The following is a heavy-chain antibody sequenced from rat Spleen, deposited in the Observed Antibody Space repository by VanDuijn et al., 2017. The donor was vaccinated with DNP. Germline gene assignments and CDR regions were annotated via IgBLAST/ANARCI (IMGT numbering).Heavy chain of an antibody. CDR3: TRPRGSYGGYRVDA. CDR2: INEDGSII. CDR1: GLNFNDYW. D-gene: IGHD1-11*01. V-gene: IGHV4-2*01. Sequence: EVKLVESGGGLVQPGRSLKLSCVASGLNFNDYWMGWVRQAPGKGLEWIGEINEDGSIINYTPSLRDKISFSRDNVQNTLFLEMSNLGSEDTGTYYCTRPRGSYGGYRVDAWGQGISVSVSS. J-gene: IGHJ4*01.